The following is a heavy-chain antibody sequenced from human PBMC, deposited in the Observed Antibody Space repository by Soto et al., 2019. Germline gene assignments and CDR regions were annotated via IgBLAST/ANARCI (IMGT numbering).Heavy chain of an antibody. CDR1: GFTFSNYA. D-gene: IGHD3-3*01. Sequence: EVHLLESGGGLVQRGGSLRLSCAVSGFTFSNYAMSWVRQAPGKGLEWVTRISGSGARTYYADSVKGRITTSRDNSNNTLFLQVSSLRDEDTAVYYCARGDSYYDFGIECWGQGTVVTVSS. CDR2: ISGSGART. V-gene: IGHV3-23*01. J-gene: IGHJ4*02. CDR3: ARGDSYYDFGIEC.